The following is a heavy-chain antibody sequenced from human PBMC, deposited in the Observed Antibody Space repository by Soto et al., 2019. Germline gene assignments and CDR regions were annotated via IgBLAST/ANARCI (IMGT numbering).Heavy chain of an antibody. Sequence: LRLSCAASGFTFSDSSMNWIRQAPGKGLEWVSYISSGTSYTNYADSVKGRFTISRDNAKNSLFLHMNSLRAEDTAVYYCARSVVSSTRFDPWGQGTLVTVSS. V-gene: IGHV3-11*06. D-gene: IGHD6-13*01. CDR2: ISSGTSYT. CDR3: ARSVVSSTRFDP. CDR1: GFTFSDSS. J-gene: IGHJ5*02.